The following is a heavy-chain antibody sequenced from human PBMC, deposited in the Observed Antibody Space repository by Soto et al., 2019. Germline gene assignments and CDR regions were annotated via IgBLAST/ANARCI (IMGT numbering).Heavy chain of an antibody. Sequence: SETLSLTCTVSGGSVSNSNYYWGWIRQSPGKGLEWIGSVYYRGRSYSKSSVKSRVTISVDTSKNQFSLNLNSVTASDTAVYYCVSQRTSVLTQAYFDYWGPGALVTVSA. D-gene: IGHD2-8*01. J-gene: IGHJ4*02. V-gene: IGHV4-39*01. CDR2: VYYRGRS. CDR3: VSQRTSVLTQAYFDY. CDR1: GGSVSNSNYY.